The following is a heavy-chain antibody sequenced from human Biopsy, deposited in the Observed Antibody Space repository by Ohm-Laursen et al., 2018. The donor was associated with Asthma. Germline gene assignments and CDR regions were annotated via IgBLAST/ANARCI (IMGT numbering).Heavy chain of an antibody. J-gene: IGHJ4*02. CDR2: ISFDGTTT. D-gene: IGHD4-17*01. CDR3: LHGAEV. CDR1: GFTFGRYW. Sequence: SLRLSCSASGFTFGRYWMHWVRQAPGKGLVWVSRISFDGTTTTYADSVRGRFTISRDNAKNTLYLQMNSLRAEDTAVYYCLHGAEVGGQGILVAVSS. V-gene: IGHV3-74*01.